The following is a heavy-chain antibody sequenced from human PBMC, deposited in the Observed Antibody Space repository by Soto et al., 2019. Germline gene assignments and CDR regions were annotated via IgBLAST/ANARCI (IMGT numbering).Heavy chain of an antibody. CDR2: IKPDGTEK. CDR3: ARGEMDI. CDR1: GFTFRSYW. V-gene: IGHV3-7*01. Sequence: EVQLVESGGGLVQPGGSLRLSCAASGFTFRSYWMTWVRQAPGKGLAWVANIKPDGTEKNYVDSVKGRFTISRDNAKNSLYLQMHSLRAEDTAVYYCARGEMDIWGQGTMVTVSS. D-gene: IGHD1-26*01. J-gene: IGHJ3*02.